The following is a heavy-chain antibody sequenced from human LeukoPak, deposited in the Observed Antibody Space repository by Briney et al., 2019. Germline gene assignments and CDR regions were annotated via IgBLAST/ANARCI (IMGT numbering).Heavy chain of an antibody. CDR1: GGSFSGYY. J-gene: IGHJ4*02. CDR3: ARALPPAY. V-gene: IGHV4-34*01. Sequence: SETLSLTCAVYGGSFSGYYWSWICQPPGKGLEWIGEINHSGSTNYNPSLKSRVTISVDTSKNQFSLKLSSVTAADTAVYYCARALPPAYWGQGTLVTVSS. CDR2: INHSGST.